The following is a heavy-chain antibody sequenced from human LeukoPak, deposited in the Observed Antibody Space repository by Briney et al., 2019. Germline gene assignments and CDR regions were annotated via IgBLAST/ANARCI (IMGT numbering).Heavy chain of an antibody. CDR2: ITGSGGST. J-gene: IGHJ5*02. V-gene: IGHV3-23*01. CDR3: AREGYYDFWSGYYAWFDP. CDR1: GVTFRNHA. D-gene: IGHD3-3*01. Sequence: GGSLRLSCAASGVTFRNHAMSWVRQAPGKGLEWVAGITGSGGSTYHAESVKGRFTISRDNSKNTVYLQMNSLRAEDTAVYYCAREGYYDFWSGYYAWFDPWGQGTLVTVSS.